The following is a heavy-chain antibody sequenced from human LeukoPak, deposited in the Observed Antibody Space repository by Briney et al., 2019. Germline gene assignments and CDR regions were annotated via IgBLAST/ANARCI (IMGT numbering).Heavy chain of an antibody. CDR2: ISAYNGNT. J-gene: IGHJ5*02. CDR1: GYTFTSYG. D-gene: IGHD3-3*01. V-gene: IGHV1-18*01. Sequence: ASVKVSCEASGYTFTSYGISWVRQAPGQGLEWMGWISAYNGNTNYAQKLQGRVTITTDTSTSTAYMELRSLRSDDTAVYYCARGYPSDFWSGYYGNWFDPWGQGTLVTVSS. CDR3: ARGYPSDFWSGYYGNWFDP.